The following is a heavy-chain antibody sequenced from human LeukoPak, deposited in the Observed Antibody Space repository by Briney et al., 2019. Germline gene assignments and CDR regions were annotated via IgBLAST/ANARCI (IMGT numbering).Heavy chain of an antibody. J-gene: IGHJ4*02. D-gene: IGHD6-13*01. CDR3: AKDMQGYSSSWFDY. V-gene: IGHV3-21*04. CDR2: ISSSSSYI. Sequence: GGSLRLSCAASGFTFSSYSMNWVRQAPGKGLEWVSSISSSSSYIYYADSVKGRFTISRDNAKNSLYLQMNSLRAEDTALYYCAKDMQGYSSSWFDYWGQGTLVTVSS. CDR1: GFTFSSYS.